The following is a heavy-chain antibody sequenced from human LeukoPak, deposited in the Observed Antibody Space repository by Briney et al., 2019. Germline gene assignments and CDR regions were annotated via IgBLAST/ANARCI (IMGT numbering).Heavy chain of an antibody. J-gene: IGHJ4*02. V-gene: IGHV4-31*03. CDR2: MYYRGST. D-gene: IGHD5-18*01. Sequence: SQTLSLTCTVSGGSISSGNYYWSWIRQHPGKGLEWIGYMYYRGSTYYNPSLKSRVTISVDTSKNQFSLKLSSVTAADTAVYYCARSYGYGTNFDYWGQGTRVPVSS. CDR1: GGSISSGNYY. CDR3: ARSYGYGTNFDY.